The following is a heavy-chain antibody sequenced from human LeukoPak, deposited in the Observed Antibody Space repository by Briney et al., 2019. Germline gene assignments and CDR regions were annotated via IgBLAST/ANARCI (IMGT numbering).Heavy chain of an antibody. CDR1: GFTFSSYA. CDR2: ISSSGSNI. Sequence: PGGSLRLSCAASGFTFSSYAMSWVRQAPGKWLEWVSYISSSGSNIYYADSVKGRFTISRDNAKNSLYLQMNSLRAEDTAVYYCARARYCSSTSCPDYWGQGTLVTVSS. CDR3: ARARYCSSTSCPDY. V-gene: IGHV3-48*03. D-gene: IGHD2-2*01. J-gene: IGHJ4*02.